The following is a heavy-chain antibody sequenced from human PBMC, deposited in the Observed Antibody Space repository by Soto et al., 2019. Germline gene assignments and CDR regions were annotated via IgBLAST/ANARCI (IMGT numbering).Heavy chain of an antibody. J-gene: IGHJ4*01. CDR3: AKDIAAAGYYFDY. D-gene: IGHD6-13*01. CDR2: IWYDGSNK. V-gene: IGHV3-33*06. CDR1: GFTFSSYG. Sequence: GGSLRLSCAASGFTFSSYGMHWVRQAPGKGLEWVAVIWYDGSNKYYADSVKGRFTISRDNSKNTLYLQMNSLRADDTAVYYCAKDIAAAGYYFDYWGQGTLVNVSS.